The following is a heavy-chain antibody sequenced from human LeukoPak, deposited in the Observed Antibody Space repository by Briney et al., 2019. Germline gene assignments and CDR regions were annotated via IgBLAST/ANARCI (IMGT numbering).Heavy chain of an antibody. CDR3: ARDAIYSSSWYTLGGYYYYMDV. CDR1: GYIFTSYY. CDR2: INPSGGST. D-gene: IGHD6-13*01. V-gene: IGHV1-46*01. J-gene: IGHJ6*03. Sequence: ASVKVSCKASGYIFTSYYMHWVRQAPGQGLEWMGIINPSGGSTSYAQKFQGRVAMTRDMSTSTVYMELSSLRSEDTAVYYCARDAIYSSSWYTLGGYYYYMDVWGKGTTVTVSS.